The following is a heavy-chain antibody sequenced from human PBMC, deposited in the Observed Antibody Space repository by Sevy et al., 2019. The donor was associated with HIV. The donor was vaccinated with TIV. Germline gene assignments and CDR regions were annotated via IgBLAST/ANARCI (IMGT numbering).Heavy chain of an antibody. J-gene: IGHJ4*02. CDR1: GGSISSGDYY. Sequence: SETLSLTCTVSGGSISSGDYYWGWIRQPPGKGLEWIGTIDYSGSTYYNPSLKSRVTVSVDTSKNQFSLKLSSVTAADTDVYYCEGLGGAGDRFDYWGQGTMVTVSS. CDR3: EGLGGAGDRFDY. D-gene: IGHD7-27*01. V-gene: IGHV4-39*01. CDR2: IDYSGST.